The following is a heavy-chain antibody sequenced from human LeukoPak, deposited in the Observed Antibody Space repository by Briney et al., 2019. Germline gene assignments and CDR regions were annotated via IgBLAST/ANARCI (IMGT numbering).Heavy chain of an antibody. D-gene: IGHD4-17*01. J-gene: IGHJ3*01. V-gene: IGHV3-23*01. CDR1: GFTFSTFA. CDR2: ITGSSSTT. CDR3: GRDPNGDYVGAFEF. Sequence: GGSLRLSCAGSGFTFSTFAMTWVRRAPGKGLEWLSSITGSSSTTYYADSVKGRFSISRDNSRNTLYLHMNTLRADDTAVYYCGRDPNGDYVGAFEFWGQGTTVTVSS.